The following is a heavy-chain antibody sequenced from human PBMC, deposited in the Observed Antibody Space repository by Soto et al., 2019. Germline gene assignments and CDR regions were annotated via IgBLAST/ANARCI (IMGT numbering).Heavy chain of an antibody. CDR3: ARGDRGGSGSPASYYYSGLDV. Sequence: DVQLLESGGHLVQPGGSLRLSCAASGFTFSSYAMSWVRQAPGKGLEWVSSVSAGGDMTYYSDSVKGRFPISRDNSNNALFLQMTSLRIEDTALYYCARGDRGGSGSPASYYYSGLDVWGQGTTVTVS. CDR2: VSAGGDMT. CDR1: GFTFSSYA. V-gene: IGHV3-23*01. D-gene: IGHD3-10*01. J-gene: IGHJ6*02.